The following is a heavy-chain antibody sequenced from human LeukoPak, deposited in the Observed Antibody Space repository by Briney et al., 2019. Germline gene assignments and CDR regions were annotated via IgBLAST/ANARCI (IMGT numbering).Heavy chain of an antibody. D-gene: IGHD1-26*01. CDR1: GFTFSSYW. CDR2: IRPDGSAK. J-gene: IGHJ4*02. CDR3: ARGWSGSCDF. V-gene: IGHV3-7*04. Sequence: TGGSLRLSCAASGFTFSSYWMNWVRQAPGKGLEWVAVIRPDGSAKSYVDSVRGRFTISRDNAQNSLDLQMNSLGVEDTAVYYCARGWSGSCDFWGQGTLVTVSS.